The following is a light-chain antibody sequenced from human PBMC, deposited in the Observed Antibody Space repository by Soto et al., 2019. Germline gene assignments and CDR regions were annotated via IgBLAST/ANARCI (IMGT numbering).Light chain of an antibody. CDR1: QSVSDW. CDR2: KAS. V-gene: IGKV1-5*03. Sequence: DIQMTQSPSTLSASVGERVNITCRASQSVSDWLAWYQQKPGKAPRLLIYKASAVDNGVPSTFSGSGSGTEFTLTINSLQPADFATYYCQQYKTYPLTFGGGTNVEI. J-gene: IGKJ4*01. CDR3: QQYKTYPLT.